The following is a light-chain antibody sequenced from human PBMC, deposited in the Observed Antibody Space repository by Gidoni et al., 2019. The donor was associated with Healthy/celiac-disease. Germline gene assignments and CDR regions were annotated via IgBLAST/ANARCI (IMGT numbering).Light chain of an antibody. CDR1: SSDVGSYNL. CDR3: CSYAGSSTPAV. J-gene: IGLJ7*01. Sequence: QSPLTLPASVSGSPGTSITISCTGTSSDVGSYNLGAWYQQPPGRAPTLLIYEVSNRPSGVSNRFSGSKSGNTASLTISGLQAEDEADYYCCSYAGSSTPAVFGGGTQLTVL. V-gene: IGLV2-23*02. CDR2: EVS.